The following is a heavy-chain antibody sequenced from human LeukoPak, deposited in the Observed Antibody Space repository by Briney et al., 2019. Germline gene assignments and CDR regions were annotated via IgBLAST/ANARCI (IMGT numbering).Heavy chain of an antibody. Sequence: SVNVSCQASGYTFTSFHMHWVRQAPAQGLEWMGIINPNGGGTSYTQKFQGRVTMTRDTSTSTVYMELSSLRSEDTAVYYCARAPHSSAGDNFDYWGQGTLVTVSS. CDR2: INPNGGGT. J-gene: IGHJ4*02. CDR3: ARAPHSSAGDNFDY. D-gene: IGHD2-15*01. V-gene: IGHV1-46*01. CDR1: GYTFTSFH.